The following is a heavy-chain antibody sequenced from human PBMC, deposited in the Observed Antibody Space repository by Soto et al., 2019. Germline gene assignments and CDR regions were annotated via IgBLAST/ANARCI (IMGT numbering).Heavy chain of an antibody. J-gene: IGHJ4*02. CDR3: ARGPKSGTYFLSYFDY. CDR1: GHTFANFA. Sequence: QVQLVQSGAEVKKPGASVKVSCKASGHTFANFAMHWVRPAAGHTLEWMGWVNACNGNTKYSQRFQGRVSITSDTSATTTYMELSSLRSEDTAMYYCARGPKSGTYFLSYFDYWGQGTLVTVSS. V-gene: IGHV1-3*01. CDR2: VNACNGNT. D-gene: IGHD1-26*01.